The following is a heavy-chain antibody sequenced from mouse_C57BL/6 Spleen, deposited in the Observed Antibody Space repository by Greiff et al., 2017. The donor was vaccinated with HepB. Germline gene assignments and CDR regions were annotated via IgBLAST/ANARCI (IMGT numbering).Heavy chain of an antibody. J-gene: IGHJ1*03. V-gene: IGHV1-59*01. Sequence: QVQLQQPGAELVRPGTSVKLSCKASGYTFTSYWMHWVKQRPGQGPEWIGVIDPSDSYTNYNQKFKGKATLTVDTSSSTAYMQLSSLTSEDSAVYYCARLDYGSSYWYFDVWGTGTTVTVSS. CDR1: GYTFTSYW. CDR3: ARLDYGSSYWYFDV. D-gene: IGHD1-1*01. CDR2: IDPSDSYT.